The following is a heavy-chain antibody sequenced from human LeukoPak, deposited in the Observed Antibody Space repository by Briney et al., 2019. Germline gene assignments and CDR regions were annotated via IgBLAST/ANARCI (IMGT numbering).Heavy chain of an antibody. CDR1: GFTFSSYS. D-gene: IGHD2-2*03. CDR3: ARDYAKTGYCSGTSCPDAFDF. Sequence: PGGSLRLSCAASGFTFSSYSMNWVRQAPGKGLEWVSSISSSSSYIYYADSVKGRFTISRDNAKNSLYLQMNSLRAEDTAVYYCARDYAKTGYCSGTSCPDAFDFWGQGTMVTVSS. CDR2: ISSSSSYI. V-gene: IGHV3-21*01. J-gene: IGHJ3*01.